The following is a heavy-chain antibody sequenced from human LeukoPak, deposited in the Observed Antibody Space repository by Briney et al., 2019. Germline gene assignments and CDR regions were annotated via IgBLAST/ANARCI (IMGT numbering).Heavy chain of an antibody. D-gene: IGHD2-15*01. CDR2: IYPGDSDT. CDR1: GSSFTSYW. V-gene: IGHV5-51*01. CDR3: ARHPYCSGGSCYSDY. Sequence: GESLKISFQGSGSSFTSYWIGWVRQMPGKGLEWMGIIYPGDSDTRYSPSFQGQVTISADKSISTAYLQWSSLKASDTAMYYCARHPYCSGGSCYSDYWGQGTLVTVSS. J-gene: IGHJ4*02.